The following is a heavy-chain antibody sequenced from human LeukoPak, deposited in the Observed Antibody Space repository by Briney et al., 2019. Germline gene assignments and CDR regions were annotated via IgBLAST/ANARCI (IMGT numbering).Heavy chain of an antibody. J-gene: IGHJ4*02. CDR3: ARVGIAVAGGLDY. V-gene: IGHV3-48*04. Sequence: SGGSLRLSCAASGFRFSDYSMNWVRQAPGKGLEWISYIGISSGNTNYADSVKGRFTISGDNAKNSLYLQMNSLRAEDTAVYYCARVGIAVAGGLDYWGQGTLVTVSS. CDR1: GFRFSDYS. D-gene: IGHD6-19*01. CDR2: IGISSGNT.